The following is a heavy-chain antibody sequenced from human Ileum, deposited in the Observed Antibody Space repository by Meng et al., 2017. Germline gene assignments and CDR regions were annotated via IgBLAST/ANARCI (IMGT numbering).Heavy chain of an antibody. CDR3: AHRLFTNYEVQAFDI. Sequence: SGPTLAKPTQTLTLTCTFSGFPLSTSGVGVGWIRQPPGKALEWLTLIYWDGDERYSPSLRSRLTISKNTSKNEMVLTMTNMDPVDTATSYCAHRLFTNYEVQAFDIWGQGTMVTVSS. D-gene: IGHD4/OR15-4a*01. V-gene: IGHV2-5*02. J-gene: IGHJ3*02. CDR2: IYWDGDE. CDR1: GFPLSTSGVG.